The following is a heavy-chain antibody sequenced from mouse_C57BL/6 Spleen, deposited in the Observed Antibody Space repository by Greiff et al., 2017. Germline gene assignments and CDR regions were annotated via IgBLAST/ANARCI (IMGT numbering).Heavy chain of an antibody. Sequence: DVKLVESGGDLVKPGGSLKLSCAASGFTFSSYGMSWVRQTPDKRLEWVATISSGGSYTYYPDSVKGRFTISRDNAKNTLYLQMSSLKSEDTAMYYCARLQLGRDAMDYWGQGTSVTVSS. CDR1: GFTFSSYG. V-gene: IGHV5-6*02. CDR3: ARLQLGRDAMDY. J-gene: IGHJ4*01. D-gene: IGHD4-1*02. CDR2: ISSGGSYT.